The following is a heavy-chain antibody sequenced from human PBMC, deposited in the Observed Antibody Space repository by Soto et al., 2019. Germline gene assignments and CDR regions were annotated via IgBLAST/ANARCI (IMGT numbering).Heavy chain of an antibody. J-gene: IGHJ4*02. Sequence: PGGSLRLSCAASGFTFSSYGMHWVRQAPGKGLEWVAVISYDGGNKYYADYVKGRFTISRDNSKNTLYLQMNSRRAEHTAVYYCAKDVRSSSWAFDYWGQGTLVTSPQ. D-gene: IGHD6-13*01. V-gene: IGHV3-30*18. CDR1: GFTFSSYG. CDR2: ISYDGGNK. CDR3: AKDVRSSSWAFDY.